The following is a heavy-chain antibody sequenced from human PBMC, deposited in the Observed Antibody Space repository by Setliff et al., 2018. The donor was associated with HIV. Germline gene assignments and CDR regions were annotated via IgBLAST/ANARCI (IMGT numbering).Heavy chain of an antibody. CDR1: GGTIASGGPY. J-gene: IGHJ6*02. V-gene: IGHV4-31*03. D-gene: IGHD2-8*01. CDR2: IFYSVDT. CDR3: ARGNVYCTNGVCYNQHYYPMDV. Sequence: SETLSLTCTVSGGTIASGGPYWSWIRQHPGKGLEWIGYIFYSVDTSYNPSLKSRLTLSLDMSKNQFSLKVNSVTAADTAVYYWARGNVYCTNGVCYNQHYYPMDVWGQGTTVTVSS.